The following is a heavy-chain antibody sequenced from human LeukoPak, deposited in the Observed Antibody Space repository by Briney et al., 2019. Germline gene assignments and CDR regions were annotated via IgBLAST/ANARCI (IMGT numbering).Heavy chain of an antibody. Sequence: ASVKVSYKASGFTLTQYYLHWVRQAPGQGLEFVGIISPSGDSPTYAQKFQGRVTMTRDMSTSTVYMELSNLRSEDTAVYFCARLVTGSNPADYWGQGTLVTVSS. D-gene: IGHD1-26*01. CDR1: GFTLTQYY. J-gene: IGHJ4*02. CDR2: ISPSGDSP. V-gene: IGHV1-46*01. CDR3: ARLVTGSNPADY.